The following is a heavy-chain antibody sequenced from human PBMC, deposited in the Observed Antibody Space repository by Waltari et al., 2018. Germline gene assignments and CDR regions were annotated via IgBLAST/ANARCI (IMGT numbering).Heavy chain of an antibody. CDR3: AREYSRICFHALDG. CDR2: IQYDGSIK. CDR1: GFTLGHYG. Sequence: QVHVVESGGGVVQPGVSLRLSCSASGFTLGHYGRHWVRQAPGKGLEWVAVIQYDGSIKNYADSVKGRFTISRENSKNTLYLEMKSLRAEDTAVYYCAREYSRICFHALDGWGQGTAVTVSS. V-gene: IGHV3-33*05. D-gene: IGHD6-13*01. J-gene: IGHJ6*02.